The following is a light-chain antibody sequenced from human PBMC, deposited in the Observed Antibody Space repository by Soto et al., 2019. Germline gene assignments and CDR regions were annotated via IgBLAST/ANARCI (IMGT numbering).Light chain of an antibody. Sequence: EIVMTQSPATLSVSPGERATLSCRASQSVDSKLAWYQQKPGQGPRLLIYGASSRATGIPARFSGSGSGTEFTLTISIEQSEDFAGYCCQHYSTWLWTFGQGTKVEIK. J-gene: IGKJ1*01. CDR3: QHYSTWLWT. CDR1: QSVDSK. V-gene: IGKV3-15*01. CDR2: GAS.